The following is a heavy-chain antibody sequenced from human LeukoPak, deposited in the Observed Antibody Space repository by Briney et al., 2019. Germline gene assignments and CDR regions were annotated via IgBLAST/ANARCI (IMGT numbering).Heavy chain of an antibody. CDR1: GFTFSSSS. Sequence: GRSLRLSCAASGFTFSSSSMSSVRQPPGKGMGWVSDISGGGGSTNYADSVKSRFTNSRDNSKNTLYLQMNSLRVEDTSVYYCARQSTPLGSYYFDNWGQGTLVTVSS. CDR3: ARQSTPLGSYYFDN. J-gene: IGHJ4*02. V-gene: IGHV3-23*01. CDR2: ISGGGGST. D-gene: IGHD1-26*01.